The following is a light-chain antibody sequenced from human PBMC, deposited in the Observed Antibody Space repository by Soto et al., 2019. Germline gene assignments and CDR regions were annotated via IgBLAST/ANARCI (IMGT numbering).Light chain of an antibody. V-gene: IGKV1-39*01. J-gene: IGKJ5*01. CDR1: QSVSRY. CDR3: QQSYITPPCA. Sequence: DVQMTQSPSSLSALVGDRVTITCRASQSVSRYLNWYQHKPWKAPKLLINAASNLRSGVPSRFSGSGSGADFSLRIDRLQHNDFAVYYCQQSYITPPCAFCQGTQLEVK. CDR2: AAS.